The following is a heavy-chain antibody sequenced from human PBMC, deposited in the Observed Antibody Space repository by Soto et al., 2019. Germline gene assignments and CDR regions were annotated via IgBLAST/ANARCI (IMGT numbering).Heavy chain of an antibody. CDR1: GGTFSSYS. J-gene: IGHJ4*02. V-gene: IGHV1-69*01. Sequence: QVQLVQSGAEVKKPGSSVKVSCKASGGTFSSYSINWVRQAPGQGLELMGEIIPIFGTANYAQKFQGRVTMTADESTSTAYMELSSLRSEDTAVYYCARDGGRHSGGIDYWGQGTLVTVSS. CDR2: IIPIFGTA. CDR3: ARDGGRHSGGIDY. D-gene: IGHD1-26*01.